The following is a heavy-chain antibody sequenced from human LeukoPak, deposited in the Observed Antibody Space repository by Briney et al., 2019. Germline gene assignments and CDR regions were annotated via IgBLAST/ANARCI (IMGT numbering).Heavy chain of an antibody. CDR2: ISDGGRPL. CDR3: ARRYCTPSSCYSDY. D-gene: IGHD2-8*01. V-gene: IGHV3-48*02. Sequence: GGSLRLSCAASGFTFSSYAMSWVRQAPGKGLEWVSFISDGGRPLHYADSVKGRFTISRDNAKNSLYLQMNSLRDEDTAVYFCARRYCTPSSCYSDYWGQGALVTVSS. CDR1: GFTFSSYA. J-gene: IGHJ4*02.